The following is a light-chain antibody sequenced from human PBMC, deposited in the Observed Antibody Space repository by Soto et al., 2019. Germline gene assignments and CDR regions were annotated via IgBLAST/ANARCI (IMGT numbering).Light chain of an antibody. CDR2: AAS. V-gene: IGKV1-5*02. J-gene: IGKJ1*01. CDR3: QQYNSYS. Sequence: DLQMSQSPSSLSAPVGDRVTIICRASQSISSYLNWYQQKPGKAPKLLIYAASSLQSGVPSRFSGSGSGTEFTLTISSLQPDDFATYYCQQYNSYSFGQGAKVDIK. CDR1: QSISSY.